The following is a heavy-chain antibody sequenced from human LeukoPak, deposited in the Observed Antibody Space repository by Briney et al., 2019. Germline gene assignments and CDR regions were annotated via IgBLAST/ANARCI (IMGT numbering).Heavy chain of an antibody. J-gene: IGHJ5*02. CDR2: INPNSGGT. Sequence: ASVKVFCKASGYTFTGYYMHWVREAPGQGLEWMGWINPNSGGTNYAQKFQGRVTMTRDTSISTAYMELSRLRSDDTAVYYCARVEYNWNDLNWFDPWGQGTLVTVSS. CDR3: ARVEYNWNDLNWFDP. V-gene: IGHV1-2*02. D-gene: IGHD1-1*01. CDR1: GYTFTGYY.